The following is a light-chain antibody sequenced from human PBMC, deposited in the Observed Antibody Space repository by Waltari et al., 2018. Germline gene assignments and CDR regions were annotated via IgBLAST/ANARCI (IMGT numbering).Light chain of an antibody. V-gene: IGKV3-20*01. CDR2: GAA. CDR3: QHYVRLPVT. Sequence: EIELTQSPGTLSSSPGERATLSRRASQIVSRVLAWYHQKPGQAPRLLIYGAANRATGIPARFSGSGSGTYFSLTISRLDPEDFAVYYCQHYVRLPVTFGQGTKVEIK. J-gene: IGKJ1*01. CDR1: QIVSRV.